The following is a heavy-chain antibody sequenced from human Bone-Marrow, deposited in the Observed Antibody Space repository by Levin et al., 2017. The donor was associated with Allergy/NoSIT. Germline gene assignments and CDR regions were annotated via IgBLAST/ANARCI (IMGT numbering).Heavy chain of an antibody. CDR2: ISYDGKKN. J-gene: IGHJ6*02. V-gene: IGHV3-30*03. Sequence: GGSLRLSCAASGFSFGRYNMHWVRQAPGKGLEWVAVISYDGKKNDSADAVKGRFTIFRDNSEKTLFLQMDTLRPEDTATYYCARDHRRSSCMDVWGQGTTVTVSS. CDR1: GFSFGRYN. CDR3: ARDHRRSSCMDV. D-gene: IGHD1-26*01.